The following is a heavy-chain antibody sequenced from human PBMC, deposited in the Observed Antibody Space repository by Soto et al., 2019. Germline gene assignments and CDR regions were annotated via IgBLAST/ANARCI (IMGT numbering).Heavy chain of an antibody. Sequence: PRASVKVSCKASGYTFTSYDINWVRQATGQGLEGMGWMNPNSGNTGYAQKFQGRVTMTRNTSISTAYMELSSLRSEDTAVYYCASGYSSSWYVDPLDVWGQGTTVTVSS. J-gene: IGHJ6*02. D-gene: IGHD6-13*01. CDR2: MNPNSGNT. CDR1: GYTFTSYD. CDR3: ASGYSSSWYVDPLDV. V-gene: IGHV1-8*01.